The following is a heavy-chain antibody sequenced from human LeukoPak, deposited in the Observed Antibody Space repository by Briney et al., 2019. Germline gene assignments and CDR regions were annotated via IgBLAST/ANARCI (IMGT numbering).Heavy chain of an antibody. Sequence: SETLSLTCTVSGGSISSYYWSWIRQPPGKGLEWIGYIYYSGSTNYNPSLKSRVTISVDTSKNQFSLELSSVTAADTAVYYCARGSSGLEGGDYWGQGTLVTVSS. CDR3: ARGSSGLEGGDY. CDR2: IYYSGST. D-gene: IGHD6-19*01. J-gene: IGHJ4*02. CDR1: GGSISSYY. V-gene: IGHV4-59*01.